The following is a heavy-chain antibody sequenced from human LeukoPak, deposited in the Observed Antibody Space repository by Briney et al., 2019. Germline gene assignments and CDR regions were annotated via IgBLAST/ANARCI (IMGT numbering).Heavy chain of an antibody. Sequence: PSETLSLTCTVSGGSVSSSSYYWGWIRQPPGKGLEWIGSIYYSGSTYYNPSLKSRVSISVDTSKNQFSLKLNSLTAADTAVYYCARGLGSSSWYFSYFGSRAAPGGAFDIWGQGTMVTVSS. CDR1: GGSVSSSSYY. J-gene: IGHJ3*02. D-gene: IGHD6-13*01. CDR2: IYYSGST. V-gene: IGHV4-39*07. CDR3: ARGLGSSSWYFSYFGSRAAPGGAFDI.